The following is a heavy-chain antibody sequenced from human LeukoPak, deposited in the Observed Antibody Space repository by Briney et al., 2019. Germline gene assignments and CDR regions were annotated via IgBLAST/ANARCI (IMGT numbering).Heavy chain of an antibody. J-gene: IGHJ3*02. D-gene: IGHD2-15*01. CDR3: ARARSGGSCYSAFDI. V-gene: IGHV3-13*01. CDR1: GFTFSSYD. Sequence: GGSLRLSCAASGFTFSSYDMHWVRQATGKGLEWVSAIGTAGDTYYPGSVKGRLTISRENAKNSLYLQMNSLRAGDTAVYYCARARSGGSCYSAFDIWGQGTMVTVSS. CDR2: IGTAGDT.